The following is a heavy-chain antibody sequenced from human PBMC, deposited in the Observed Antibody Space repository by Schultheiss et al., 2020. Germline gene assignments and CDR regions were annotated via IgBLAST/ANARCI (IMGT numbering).Heavy chain of an antibody. CDR2: ISPYNGIT. V-gene: IGHV1-18*01. CDR1: GYTFTNYV. Sequence: ASVKVSCKASGYTFTNYVISWVRQAPGQGLEWMGWISPYNGITNYAQRLQGRVTMTTDTSTSTAYMELRSLRSDDTAVYYCARLVATRDTFHYYDMDVWGQGTTVTV. J-gene: IGHJ6*02. CDR3: ARLVATRDTFHYYDMDV.